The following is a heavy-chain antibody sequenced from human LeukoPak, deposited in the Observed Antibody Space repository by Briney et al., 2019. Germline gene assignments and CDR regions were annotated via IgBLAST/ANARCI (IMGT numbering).Heavy chain of an antibody. D-gene: IGHD3-22*01. V-gene: IGHV3-74*01. J-gene: IGHJ3*02. CDR1: GFTFDDYA. Sequence: HPGGSLRLPCAASGFTFDDYAMPWVRHAPGKGLVWVSRINSDGSSTSYADSVKGRFTISRDNAKNTLYLQMNSLRAEDTAVYYCARDHTRGIVVAHGLSIWGQGTMVTVSS. CDR2: INSDGSST. CDR3: ARDHTRGIVVAHGLSI.